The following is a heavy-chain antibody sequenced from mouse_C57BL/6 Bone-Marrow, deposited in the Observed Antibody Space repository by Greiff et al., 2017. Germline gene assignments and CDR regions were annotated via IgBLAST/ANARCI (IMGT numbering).Heavy chain of an antibody. J-gene: IGHJ1*03. CDR2: IDPETGGT. CDR3: TRNYYGSRGNYWYFDV. CDR1: GYTFTDYE. V-gene: IGHV1-15*01. D-gene: IGHD1-1*01. Sequence: VQLQQSGAELVRPGASVTLSCKASGYTFTDYEMHWVKQTPVRGLEWIGAIDPETGGTAYNQKFKGKAILTADKSSSTAYMELRSLTSEDSAVYYCTRNYYGSRGNYWYFDVWGTGTTVTVSS.